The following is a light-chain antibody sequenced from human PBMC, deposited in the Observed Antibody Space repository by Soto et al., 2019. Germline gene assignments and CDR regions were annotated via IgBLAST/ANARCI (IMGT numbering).Light chain of an antibody. Sequence: EVVLTQSPGTLSLSPGERATLSCRASQSVTNKYLAWYQQKPGQAPRLLIFGSSDRATGIPDRFSGSGSGTDFTLTISRLEPEDFAVYSCKPYGSSPPYTFGQGTKLEI. CDR2: GSS. CDR1: QSVTNKY. V-gene: IGKV3-20*01. CDR3: KPYGSSPPYT. J-gene: IGKJ2*01.